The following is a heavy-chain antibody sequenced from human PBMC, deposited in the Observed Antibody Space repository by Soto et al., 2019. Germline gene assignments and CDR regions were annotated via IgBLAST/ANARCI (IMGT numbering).Heavy chain of an antibody. CDR2: INQDGSEK. CDR1: GFTFSTYW. Sequence: EVQLVESGGGLVQPGGSLRLSCAASGFTFSTYWMTWVRQAPGKGLEWVANINQDGSEKSFMDSVKGRLTISRDNAKNSVYLQVDSLRAEDTAVYYRAREGATATRIYGLDVWGRGTTVTVPS. V-gene: IGHV3-7*03. J-gene: IGHJ6*02. CDR3: AREGATATRIYGLDV. D-gene: IGHD1-1*01.